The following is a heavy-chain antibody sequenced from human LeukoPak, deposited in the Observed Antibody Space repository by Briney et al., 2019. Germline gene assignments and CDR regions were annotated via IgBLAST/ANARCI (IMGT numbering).Heavy chain of an antibody. V-gene: IGHV5-51*01. D-gene: IGHD1-26*01. J-gene: IGHJ3*01. CDR1: GYSFTSYC. CDR3: GMSGDRVPLQDDVFDV. Sequence: GESLKISCKVSGYSFTSYCIGWVRQMPGKGLEWMGIIYTGDSGPTYSPSFQGQVTISVDKSISTAYLQWSSLQASDTAMYYCGMSGDRVPLQDDVFDVWGQGTMVTVST. CDR2: IYTGDSGP.